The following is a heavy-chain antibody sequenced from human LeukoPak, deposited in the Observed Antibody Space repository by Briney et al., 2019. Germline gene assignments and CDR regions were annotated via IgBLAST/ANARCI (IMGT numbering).Heavy chain of an antibody. V-gene: IGHV4-61*08. CDR1: GGSISSGDYY. CDR3: ASNYYGSGSLDY. D-gene: IGHD3-10*01. J-gene: IGHJ4*02. CDR2: TYYSGST. Sequence: SETLSLTCTVSGGSISSGDYYWSWIRQPPGKGLEWIGYTYYSGSTNYNPSLKSRVTISVDTSKNQFSLKLSSVTAADTAVYYCASNYYGSGSLDYWGQGTLVTVSS.